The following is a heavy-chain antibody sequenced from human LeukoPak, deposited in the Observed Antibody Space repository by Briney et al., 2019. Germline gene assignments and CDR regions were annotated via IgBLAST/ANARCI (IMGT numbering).Heavy chain of an antibody. CDR1: GFTFSNYA. CDR3: AIDPNWGTHS. V-gene: IGHV3-23*01. Sequence: GGSLRLSCAASGFTFSNYAMNWVRQAPGKGLEWVSAISGSGGGTFYADSVKGRFTISRDNSKNTLYLQMNSLRADDTAVYYCAIDPNWGTHSWGQGVLVTVSS. CDR2: ISGSGGGT. D-gene: IGHD7-27*01. J-gene: IGHJ4*02.